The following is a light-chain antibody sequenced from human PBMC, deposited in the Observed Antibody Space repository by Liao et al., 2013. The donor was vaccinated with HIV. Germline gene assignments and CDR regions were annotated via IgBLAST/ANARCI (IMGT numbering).Light chain of an antibody. CDR3: QAWDNSTAI. Sequence: SYELTQPSSVSVSPGQTAKITCSGDVLAKKYARWFQQKPGQAPVLVIHKDSERRSGIPERFSGSNSGNTATLTISGTQAVDEADYYCQAWDNSTAIFGGGTKLTVL. CDR2: KDS. CDR1: VLAKKY. V-gene: IGLV3-27*01. J-gene: IGLJ2*01.